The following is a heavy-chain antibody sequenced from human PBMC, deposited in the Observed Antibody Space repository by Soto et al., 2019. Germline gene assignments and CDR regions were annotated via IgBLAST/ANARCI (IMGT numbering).Heavy chain of an antibody. D-gene: IGHD1-1*01. CDR3: ARAKTGTARSYYYYGMDV. V-gene: IGHV3-13*01. Sequence: GVSLRLSCAASGFTFSDYDMQWVRQITEKGLEWVSTIGTAGDTYYAVSVKGRFTISRENAKNSLYLQVNSLSAEDTAVYYCARAKTGTARSYYYYGMDVWGQGTTVTVSS. CDR1: GFTFSDYD. J-gene: IGHJ6*02. CDR2: IGTAGDT.